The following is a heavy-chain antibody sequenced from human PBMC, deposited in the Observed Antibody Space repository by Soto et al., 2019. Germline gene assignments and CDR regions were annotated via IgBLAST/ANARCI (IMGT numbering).Heavy chain of an antibody. CDR1: GYTFNSYY. V-gene: IGHV1-18*04. CDR2: ISAYNGNT. Sequence: ASVKVSCKASGYTFNSYYMHWVRQAPGQGLEWMGWISAYNGNTNYAQKLQGRVTMTTDTSTSTAYMELRSLRSDDTAVYYCARPYYYDSSGYYSPYYYYGMDVWGQGTTVTVSS. J-gene: IGHJ6*02. D-gene: IGHD3-22*01. CDR3: ARPYYYDSSGYYSPYYYYGMDV.